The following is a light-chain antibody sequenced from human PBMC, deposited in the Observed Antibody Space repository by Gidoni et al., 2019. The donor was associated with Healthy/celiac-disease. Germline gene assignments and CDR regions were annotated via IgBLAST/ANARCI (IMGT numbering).Light chain of an antibody. CDR1: KLGDKY. J-gene: IGLJ2*01. V-gene: IGLV3-1*01. Sequence: SYELTQPPSVSVSPGQTASIPCSGDKLGDKYACWYQQKPGQSPVLVIYQGSKRPSGIPGRFSGSNSGNTATLTISGTQAMDEADYYCQAWDSSTVVFGGGTKLTVL. CDR2: QGS. CDR3: QAWDSSTVV.